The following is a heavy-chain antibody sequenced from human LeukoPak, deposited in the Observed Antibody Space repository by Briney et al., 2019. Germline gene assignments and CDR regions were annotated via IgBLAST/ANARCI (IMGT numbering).Heavy chain of an antibody. Sequence: GGSLRLSCAASGFTFSSYGMSWVRQAPGKGLEWVSVIYSGGSTYYADSVKGRFTISRDNSKNTLYLQMNSLRAEDTAVYYCARWGSAARYYFDYWGQGTLVTVSS. CDR1: GFTFSSYG. V-gene: IGHV3-66*02. D-gene: IGHD6-6*01. CDR2: IYSGGST. CDR3: ARWGSAARYYFDY. J-gene: IGHJ4*02.